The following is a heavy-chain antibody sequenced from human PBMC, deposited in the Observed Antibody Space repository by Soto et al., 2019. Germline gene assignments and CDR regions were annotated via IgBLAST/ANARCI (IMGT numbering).Heavy chain of an antibody. CDR1: SDSISSYY. J-gene: IGHJ4*02. V-gene: IGHV4-59*08. CDR3: VRAVGDPLYYLDY. CDR2: TDYSGNT. D-gene: IGHD6-19*01. Sequence: QVQLQESGPGLVRPSETLSLTCTVSSDSISSYYWIWIRQSPGKGLEWIGYTDYSGNTNYNPTLKSRVTISGDKSKNQFSLRLSSVTAADTAVYYCVRAVGDPLYYLDYWGQGTLVTVSS.